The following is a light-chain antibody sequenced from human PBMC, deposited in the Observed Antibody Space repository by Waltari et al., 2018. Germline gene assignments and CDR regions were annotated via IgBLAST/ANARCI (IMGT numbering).Light chain of an antibody. Sequence: IVMTQSPATLSLSPGESATLSCRASQSVRSTFAWFQQKPGQPPRLLIYGTSTRATGIPARFTGSGSGTVFSLTISSLQPEDFATYYCQQYDYWPWTFGQGTRVETK. V-gene: IGKV3D-15*01. J-gene: IGKJ1*01. CDR1: QSVRST. CDR3: QQYDYWPWT. CDR2: GTS.